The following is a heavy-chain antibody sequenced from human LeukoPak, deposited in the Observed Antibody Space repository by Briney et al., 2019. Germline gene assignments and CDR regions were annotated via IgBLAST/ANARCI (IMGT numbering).Heavy chain of an antibody. CDR2: IDPSDSYT. V-gene: IGHV5-10-1*01. D-gene: IGHD2-15*01. Sequence: GESLKISCQGSGYSFTSYWISWVRQMPGKGLEWMGRIDPSDSYTNYSPSFQGHVTISADKSISTAYLQWSSLKASDTAIYYCARRTPYCSGGSCYYFDQWGQGTLVTVSS. CDR3: ARRTPYCSGGSCYYFDQ. J-gene: IGHJ4*02. CDR1: GYSFTSYW.